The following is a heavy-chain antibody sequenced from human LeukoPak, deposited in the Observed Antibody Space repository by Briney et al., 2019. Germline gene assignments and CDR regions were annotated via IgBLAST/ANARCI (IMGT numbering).Heavy chain of an antibody. D-gene: IGHD3-22*01. J-gene: IGHJ4*02. Sequence: TGGSLRLSCAASGFTFSSYAMSWVRQAPGKGLEWVSVIRGGGDTTYYADSVKGRFTISRDNSKNTLYLQMNSLRAEDTAVYYCAKTFYSGSSGYCNFDYWGKGTPVTVSS. CDR1: GFTFSSYA. CDR3: AKTFYSGSSGYCNFDY. CDR2: IRGGGDTT. V-gene: IGHV3-23*01.